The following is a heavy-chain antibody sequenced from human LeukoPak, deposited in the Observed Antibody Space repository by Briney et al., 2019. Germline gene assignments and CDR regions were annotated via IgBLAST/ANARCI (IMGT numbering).Heavy chain of an antibody. CDR2: IYPGDSAT. J-gene: IGHJ4*02. D-gene: IGHD3-22*01. CDR3: ARVRDTSGYFDYGY. CDR1: GYSFISNW. Sequence: GESLKISCKGSGYSFISNWIGWVRQMPGKGLEWMGIIYPGDSATRYSPSFQGQVTISADKSISTAYLQWSSLKASDTAMYYCARVRDTSGYFDYGYWGQGTLVTVSS. V-gene: IGHV5-51*01.